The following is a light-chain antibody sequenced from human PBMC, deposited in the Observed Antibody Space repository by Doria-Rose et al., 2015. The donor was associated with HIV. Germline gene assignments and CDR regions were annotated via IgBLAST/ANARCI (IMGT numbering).Light chain of an antibody. CDR3: HQVNSYSFT. J-gene: IGKJ3*01. Sequence: DIQLTQSPSFLSASVGDRVTITCRTSQDIDNYLAWYQQKPGKAPKLLIYAASTLQNEVPSGFSGSGSGTEFTLTITSLQPEDFATYYCHQVNSYSFTFGPGTKVDIK. V-gene: IGKV1-9*01. CDR2: AAS. CDR1: QDIDNY.